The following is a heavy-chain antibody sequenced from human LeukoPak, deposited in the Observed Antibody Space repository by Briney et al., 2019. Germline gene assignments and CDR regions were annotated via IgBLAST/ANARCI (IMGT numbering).Heavy chain of an antibody. CDR3: ARDENYGIFFNVDY. CDR2: INPSGGST. D-gene: IGHD4-17*01. CDR1: GYTFTSYF. V-gene: IGHV1-46*01. J-gene: IGHJ4*02. Sequence: ASVKVSCKASGYTFTSYFMHWVRQAPGQGLEWVGVINPSGGSTSYAQKFQGRVTMTADTSTSTAYMELRSLRSDDTAVYYCARDENYGIFFNVDYWGQGTLVTVSS.